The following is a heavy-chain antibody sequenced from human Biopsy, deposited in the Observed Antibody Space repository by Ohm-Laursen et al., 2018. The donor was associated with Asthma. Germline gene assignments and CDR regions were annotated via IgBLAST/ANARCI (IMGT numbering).Heavy chain of an antibody. V-gene: IGHV4-30-2*06. CDR2: IYRNGDT. J-gene: IGHJ4*02. CDR1: GDSIDSGDYS. Sequence: TLSLTCAVSGDSIDSGDYSWTWIRQSPGVGLEWIGYIYRNGDTYYNPTLKNRVTIPIDRSKNQFSLRLRSVTAADTAVYYCARGWNCGGDCYSLDSWGQGTLVTVSS. D-gene: IGHD2-21*02. CDR3: ARGWNCGGDCYSLDS.